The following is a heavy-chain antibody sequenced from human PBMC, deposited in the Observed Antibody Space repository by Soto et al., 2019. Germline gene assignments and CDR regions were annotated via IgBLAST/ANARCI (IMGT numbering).Heavy chain of an antibody. V-gene: IGHV1-3*01. J-gene: IGHJ4*02. CDR2: INAGNGNT. Sequence: ASVKVSCKASGYTFTSYAMHWVRQAPGQRLEWMGWINAGNGNTKYSEHLQGRVTFTRDTSAGTVYMQLSSLTSEDTAVYYCARDDSGFSGSHYIDYFNYWGQGALVTVSS. CDR3: ARDDSGFSGSHYIDYFNY. CDR1: GYTFTSYA. D-gene: IGHD1-26*01.